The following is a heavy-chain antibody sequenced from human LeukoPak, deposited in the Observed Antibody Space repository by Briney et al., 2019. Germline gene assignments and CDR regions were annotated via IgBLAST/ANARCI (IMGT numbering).Heavy chain of an antibody. D-gene: IGHD6-13*01. J-gene: IGHJ3*01. CDR3: ARLFSSSWYRGDFDL. Sequence: PSETLSLTCTVSGGSISSSSYYWGWIRQPPGKGLEWIGSIYYSGNTYYNPSLKSRVTISVDTSKNQFSLKLSSVTAADTAVYYCARLFSSSWYRGDFDLWGQGTMVTVSS. CDR2: IYYSGNT. CDR1: GGSISSSSYY. V-gene: IGHV4-39*01.